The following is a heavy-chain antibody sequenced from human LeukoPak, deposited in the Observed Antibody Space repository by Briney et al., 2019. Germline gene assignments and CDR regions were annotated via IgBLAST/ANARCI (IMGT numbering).Heavy chain of an antibody. CDR3: AGTPLYATSAAGTGWFDP. V-gene: IGHV1-69*04. J-gene: IGHJ5*02. D-gene: IGHD6-13*01. Sequence: SVKVSCKASGGTFSRYAISWVRQDPGQGLEWMGRIIPILGIANYAQKFQGRVTITADKSTSTAYMELSSLRSEDTAVYYCAGTPLYATSAAGTGWFDPWGQGTLVTVSS. CDR2: IIPILGIA. CDR1: GGTFSRYA.